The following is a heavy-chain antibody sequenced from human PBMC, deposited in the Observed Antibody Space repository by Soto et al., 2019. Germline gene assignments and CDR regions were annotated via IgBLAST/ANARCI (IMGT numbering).Heavy chain of an antibody. J-gene: IGHJ4*02. CDR2: INHRGSA. Sequence: SETLSLTCVVSGGSISSSNWWSWVRQPPGKGPEWIGEINHRGSANYNPSLKSRVTMSLDISKSQFSLRLTSVTAADTAVYFCARYNAASGTYYFDYWGRGALVTVSS. D-gene: IGHD6-13*01. CDR3: ARYNAASGTYYFDY. CDR1: GGSISSSNW. V-gene: IGHV4-4*02.